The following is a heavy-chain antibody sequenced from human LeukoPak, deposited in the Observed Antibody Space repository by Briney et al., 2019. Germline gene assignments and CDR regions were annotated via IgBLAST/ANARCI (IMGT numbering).Heavy chain of an antibody. J-gene: IGHJ4*02. Sequence: GGSLRLSCAASGFPFSSYSMNWVRQAPGEWLEWVSYISSSRTTSYADSVKGRFTISRDNAKNSLYLQMNSLRAEDTAVYYCARDLEGSGSFYRPSYDYWGQGTLVTVSS. V-gene: IGHV3-48*01. CDR2: ISSSRTT. CDR3: ARDLEGSGSFYRPSYDY. D-gene: IGHD3-10*01. CDR1: GFPFSSYS.